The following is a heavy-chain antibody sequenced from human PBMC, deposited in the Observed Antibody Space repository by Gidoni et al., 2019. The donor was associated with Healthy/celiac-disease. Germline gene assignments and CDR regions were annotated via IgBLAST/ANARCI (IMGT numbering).Heavy chain of an antibody. J-gene: IGHJ4*02. D-gene: IGHD6-19*01. CDR1: GGSFSVYY. CDR3: ARGHLLYSSGWYDYFDY. Sequence: QVQLQQWGAGLLKPSETLSLTCAVYGGSFSVYYWSWIRQPPGKGLEWIGEINHSGSTNYNPSRKSRVTISVDTSKNQFSLKLSAVTAAETAVYYCARGHLLYSSGWYDYFDYWGQGTLVTVSS. V-gene: IGHV4-34*01. CDR2: INHSGST.